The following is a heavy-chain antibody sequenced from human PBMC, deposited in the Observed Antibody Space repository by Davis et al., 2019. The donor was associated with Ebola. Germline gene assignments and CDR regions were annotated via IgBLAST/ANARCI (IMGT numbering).Heavy chain of an antibody. CDR2: ISYDGSNK. CDR1: GFTFSSYA. CDR3: ARDSLILGERGYYGMDV. V-gene: IGHV3-30-3*01. D-gene: IGHD3-10*01. Sequence: PGGSLRLSCAASGFTFSSYAMHRVRQAPGKGLEWVAVISYDGSNKYYADSVKGRFTISRDNSKNTLYLQMNSLRAEDTAVYYCARDSLILGERGYYGMDVWGQGTTVTVSS. J-gene: IGHJ6*02.